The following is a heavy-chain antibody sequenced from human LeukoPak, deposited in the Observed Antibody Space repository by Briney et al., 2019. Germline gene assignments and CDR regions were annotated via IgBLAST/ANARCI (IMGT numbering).Heavy chain of an antibody. CDR1: GFTFSSYA. V-gene: IGHV3-23*01. CDR3: AKDLTYYYDSSRGY. CDR2: ISGSGGST. Sequence: GGSLRLSCAASGFTFSSYAMSWVRQAPGKGLEWVSAISGSGGSTYYADSVKGRFTISRDNSKNTLYLQMNSLRAEDTAVYYCAKDLTYYYDSSRGYWGQGTLVTVSS. J-gene: IGHJ4*02. D-gene: IGHD3-22*01.